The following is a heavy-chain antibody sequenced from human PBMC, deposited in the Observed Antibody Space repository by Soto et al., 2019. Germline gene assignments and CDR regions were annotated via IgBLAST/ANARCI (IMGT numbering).Heavy chain of an antibody. D-gene: IGHD3-22*01. CDR2: TFHSGST. J-gene: IGHJ4*02. CDR3: ARTYHYDSSGYFYYFDY. Sequence: SETLSLTCAVSSGSISSNDWWTWVRQPPGKGLEWIAETFHSGSTNYNPSLKSRVTISVDKSKNQFSLKLSSVTAADTAVYYCARTYHYDSSGYFYYFDYWGQGTLVTVSS. CDR1: SGSISSNDW. V-gene: IGHV4-4*02.